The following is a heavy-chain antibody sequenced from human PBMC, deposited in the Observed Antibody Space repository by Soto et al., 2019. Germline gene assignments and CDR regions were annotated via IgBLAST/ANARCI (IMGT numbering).Heavy chain of an antibody. CDR3: ARGVGTYYYDSSGTHGVFGMDV. CDR1: GYSFTSYW. CDR2: IYPGDSDT. D-gene: IGHD3-22*01. Sequence: GESLKISCKGSGYSFTSYWIGWVRQMPGKGLEWMGIIYPGDSDTRYSPSFQGQVTISADKSISTAYLQWSSLKASDTAMYYCARGVGTYYYDSSGTHGVFGMDVWGQGTTVTSP. J-gene: IGHJ6*02. V-gene: IGHV5-51*01.